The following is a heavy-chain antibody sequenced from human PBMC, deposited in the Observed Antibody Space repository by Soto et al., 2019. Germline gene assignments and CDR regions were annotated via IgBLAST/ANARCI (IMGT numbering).Heavy chain of an antibody. CDR3: AGLGYCSSSSCYYGCFDP. Sequence: EVQLVESGGGLVQPGGSLRLSCAASGFTFSTYWMSWVRQAPGKGLEWVANIKQDGSEKYYVDSVKGRFPISRDNAKNSLYLQMNSLRAEDTAVYYCAGLGYCSSSSCYYGCFDPWGQGTLVTVSS. D-gene: IGHD2-2*01. J-gene: IGHJ5*02. CDR2: IKQDGSEK. V-gene: IGHV3-7*03. CDR1: GFTFSTYW.